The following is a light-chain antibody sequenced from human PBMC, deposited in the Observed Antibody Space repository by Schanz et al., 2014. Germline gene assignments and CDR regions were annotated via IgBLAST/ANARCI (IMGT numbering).Light chain of an antibody. CDR3: SSYTRSRPVV. V-gene: IGLV2-14*03. J-gene: IGLJ2*01. Sequence: QSALTQPPSASGSPGQSVTISCTGTSSDVGGYNYVSWYQQHPGKAPKLMIYDVSNRPSGVSNRFSGSKSGNTASLTISGLQAEDEAGYYCSSYTRSRPVVFGGGTKLTVL. CDR2: DVS. CDR1: SSDVGGYNY.